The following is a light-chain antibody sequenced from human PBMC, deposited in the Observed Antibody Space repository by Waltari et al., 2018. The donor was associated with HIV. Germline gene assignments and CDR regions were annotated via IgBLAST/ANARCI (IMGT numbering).Light chain of an antibody. CDR3: QQYNKWPLT. Sequence: EIVMTQSPATLSVSPGERVALSCRAGQSVGSALAGYQQKPGQVPRLLIYGASTRATGFPARFSVSGSVTEFTLTISSLQSEDFAVYYCQQYNKWPLTFGGGTKVEIK. CDR2: GAS. CDR1: QSVGSA. J-gene: IGKJ4*01. V-gene: IGKV3-15*01.